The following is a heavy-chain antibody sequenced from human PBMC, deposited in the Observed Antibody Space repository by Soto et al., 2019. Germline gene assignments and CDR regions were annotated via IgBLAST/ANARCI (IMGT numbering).Heavy chain of an antibody. CDR1: GFTFSSYW. J-gene: IGHJ3*02. CDR2: IKQDGSEK. D-gene: IGHD2-21*02. V-gene: IGHV3-7*01. Sequence: GEALKISCAASGFTFSSYWMSWVRQAPGKGLEWVANIKQDGSEKYYVDSVKGRFTISRDNAKNSLYLQMNRLRAEDTAVYYCARDQDCGGDCYDAFDIWGQGTMVTVSS. CDR3: ARDQDCGGDCYDAFDI.